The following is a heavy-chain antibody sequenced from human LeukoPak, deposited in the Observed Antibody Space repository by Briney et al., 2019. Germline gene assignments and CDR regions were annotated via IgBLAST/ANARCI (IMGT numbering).Heavy chain of an antibody. V-gene: IGHV4-34*01. CDR2: INHSGST. CDR3: ARGLRGLERYFDL. J-gene: IGHJ2*01. Sequence: SETLSLTCAVYGGSFSGYYWSWIRQPPGKGLEWIGEINHSGSTNYNPSLESRVTISVDTSKNQFSLKLSSVTAADTAVYYCARGLRGLERYFDLWGRGTLVTVSS. CDR1: GGSFSGYY.